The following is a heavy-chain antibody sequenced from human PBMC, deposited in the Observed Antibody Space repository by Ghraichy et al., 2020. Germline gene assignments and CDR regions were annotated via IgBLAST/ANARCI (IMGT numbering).Heavy chain of an antibody. D-gene: IGHD1-26*01. V-gene: IGHV3-74*01. J-gene: IGHJ4*02. CDR3: CGSYGGGGVDY. CDR2: IKTDGSTT. Sequence: GESLNISCAASGLTFSSYWMHWVRQAPGKGLEWVSHIKTDGSTTNYADSVRGRFTISRDNAKNTLYLQMDSLRVEDTAVFYCCGSYGGGGVDYWGQGTLVTVSS. CDR1: GLTFSSYW.